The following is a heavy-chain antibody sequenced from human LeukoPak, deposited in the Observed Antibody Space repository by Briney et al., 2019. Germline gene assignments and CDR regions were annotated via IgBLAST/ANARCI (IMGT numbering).Heavy chain of an antibody. V-gene: IGHV1-8*01. CDR2: MNPNSGNT. J-gene: IGHJ4*02. CDR1: GYTFTSYD. CDR3: ASGLGYCSGGSCLPGNY. D-gene: IGHD2-15*01. Sequence: ASVKVSCKASGYTFTSYDINWVRQATGQGLEWMGWMNPNSGNTGYAQKFQGRVTMTRNTSISTAYMELSSLRAEDTALYHCASGLGYCSGGSCLPGNYWGQGTLVTVSS.